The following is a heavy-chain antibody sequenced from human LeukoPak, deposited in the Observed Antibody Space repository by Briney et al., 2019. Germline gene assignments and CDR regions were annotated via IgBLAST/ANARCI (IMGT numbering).Heavy chain of an antibody. CDR1: GFTFSSYG. J-gene: IGHJ3*02. D-gene: IGHD3-22*01. Sequence: GGPVRLSCAASGFTFSSYGMNWARQAPGKGLEWVSGISGRGGRTYYAVTVKGRSPISRDNSKNTVYLQMNNLRGEDTAVYYCAKDDNYYDRSGLRFDIWGQGTLASVSS. CDR2: ISGRGGRT. CDR3: AKDDNYYDRSGLRFDI. V-gene: IGHV3-23*01.